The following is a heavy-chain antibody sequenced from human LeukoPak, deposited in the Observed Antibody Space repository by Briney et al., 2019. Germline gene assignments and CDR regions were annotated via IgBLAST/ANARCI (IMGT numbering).Heavy chain of an antibody. J-gene: IGHJ4*02. CDR3: ARDSLYDDNGYYHYFDY. D-gene: IGHD3-22*01. CDR2: IWYDASGQ. V-gene: IGHV3-33*01. Sequence: GGSLRLSCAASGFSFSTYGMHWVRQAPGKGLEWVAMIWYDASGQHYADSVRGRFTISRDTSKNTLYLQMNSLRAEDTAVYFCARDSLYDDNGYYHYFDYWGQGTLVTVSS. CDR1: GFSFSTYG.